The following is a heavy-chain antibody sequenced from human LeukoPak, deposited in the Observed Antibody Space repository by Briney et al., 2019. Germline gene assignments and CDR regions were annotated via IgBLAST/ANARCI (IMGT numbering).Heavy chain of an antibody. CDR2: ISYNSGSL. J-gene: IGHJ5*02. V-gene: IGHV3-9*01. Sequence: GGSLRLSCAASGFTFDDYGMHWVRQGPGKGLEWVSGISYNSGSLGYADSVKGRFTISRDNSKNTLYLQMNSLRAEDTAVYYCAKGSSSWTTYNWFDPWGQGTLVTVSS. CDR3: AKGSSSWTTYNWFDP. CDR1: GFTFDDYG. D-gene: IGHD6-13*01.